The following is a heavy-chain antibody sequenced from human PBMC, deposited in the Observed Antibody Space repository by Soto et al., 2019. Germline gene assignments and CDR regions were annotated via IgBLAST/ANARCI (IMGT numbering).Heavy chain of an antibody. Sequence: QVQLQESGPGLVKPSQTLSLTCTVSDGSIDSGSYYRSWVRPYPGKGLEWIGSIHYSGSIYYSPSLRSRLTMSADTSKNQFSLKLSSVTVADTAVYYCTRGLDRAKLGYWGQGSKVIVSS. J-gene: IGHJ4*02. CDR1: DGSIDSGSYY. CDR3: TRGLDRAKLGY. V-gene: IGHV4-31*03. D-gene: IGHD1-26*01. CDR2: IHYSGSI.